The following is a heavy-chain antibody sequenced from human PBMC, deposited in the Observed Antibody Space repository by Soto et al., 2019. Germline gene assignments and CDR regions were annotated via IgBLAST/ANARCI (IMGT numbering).Heavy chain of an antibody. Sequence: SETLSLTCAVYGGSFSGYYWSWIRQPPGKGLEWIGEINHSGTTNYNPSLKSRVTTSVDTSKKQFSLKLTSVTAADTAVYYCARVTRGDYLLAFSLRGMDVWGQGTPVTV. CDR2: INHSGTT. D-gene: IGHD4-17*01. V-gene: IGHV4-34*01. CDR3: ARVTRGDYLLAFSLRGMDV. J-gene: IGHJ6*02. CDR1: GGSFSGYY.